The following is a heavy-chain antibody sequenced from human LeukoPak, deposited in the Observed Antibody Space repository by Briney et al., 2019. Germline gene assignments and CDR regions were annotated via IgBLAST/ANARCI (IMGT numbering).Heavy chain of an antibody. Sequence: SETLSLTCAVYGGSFSGYYWSWIRQPPGKGLEWIGEIHHSGTANYNPSLKSRVTISVDTSKNQFSLNLTSVTAADTAFYYCARGPYCTDDSCYENWFDPWGQGTLVTVSS. CDR2: IHHSGTA. J-gene: IGHJ5*02. V-gene: IGHV4-34*01. D-gene: IGHD2-8*01. CDR1: GGSFSGYY. CDR3: ARGPYCTDDSCYENWFDP.